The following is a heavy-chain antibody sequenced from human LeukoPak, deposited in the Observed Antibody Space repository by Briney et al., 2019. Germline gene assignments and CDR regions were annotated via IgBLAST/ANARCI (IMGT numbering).Heavy chain of an antibody. J-gene: IGHJ6*02. CDR1: GFTFSNYW. CDR2: IKRDGSEK. D-gene: IGHD5-18*01. CDR3: APMAADTAMVGMDV. V-gene: IGHV3-7*05. Sequence: PGGSLRLSCAASGFTFSNYWMSWVRQAPGKGLEWVANIKRDGSEKYYVDSVKGRFTISRDNAKNSLYLQMNSLRAADTAVYYCAPMAADTAMVGMDVWGQGTEVTVSS.